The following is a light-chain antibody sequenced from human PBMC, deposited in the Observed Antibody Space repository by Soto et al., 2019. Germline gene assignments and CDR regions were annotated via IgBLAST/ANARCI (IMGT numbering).Light chain of an antibody. CDR3: QQYNNWPIT. J-gene: IGKJ5*01. Sequence: RVMTQSPATLSVSPGERATLSCRASQNINSLLAWYQQRPGQGPRLLIYGASTRATGIPARFSGSGSGTEFTLTISSLQSEDFAVYYCQQYNNWPITFDQWTRLEIK. V-gene: IGKV3-15*01. CDR1: QNINSL. CDR2: GAS.